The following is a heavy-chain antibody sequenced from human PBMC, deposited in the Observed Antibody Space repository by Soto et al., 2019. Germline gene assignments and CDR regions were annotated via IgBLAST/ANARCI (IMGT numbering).Heavy chain of an antibody. CDR3: ARSWIPNDYGDHGAFDI. CDR1: GGSISSGGYY. V-gene: IGHV4-31*03. D-gene: IGHD4-17*01. CDR2: IYYSGST. Sequence: SETLSLTCTVSGGSISSGGYYWSWIRQHPGKGLEWIGYIYYSGSTYYNPSLKSRVTISVDTSKNQFSLKLSSVTAADTAVYYCARSWIPNDYGDHGAFDIWGKGTMVTV. J-gene: IGHJ3*02.